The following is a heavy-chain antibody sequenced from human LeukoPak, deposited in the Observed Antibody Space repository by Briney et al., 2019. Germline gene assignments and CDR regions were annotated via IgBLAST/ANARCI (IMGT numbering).Heavy chain of an antibody. CDR3: ARRAGAYSHPYDY. J-gene: IGHJ4*02. D-gene: IGHD4/OR15-4a*01. CDR2: ISSDGTNK. Sequence: GSLRLSCAASGFTFSSYDMHWVRQAPGKGLEWVAVISSDGTNKYYADSVKGRFTISRDNSKNTLYLQMNTLRAEDTAVYYCARRAGAYSHPYDYWGQGTLVTVSS. V-gene: IGHV3-30*04. CDR1: GFTFSSYD.